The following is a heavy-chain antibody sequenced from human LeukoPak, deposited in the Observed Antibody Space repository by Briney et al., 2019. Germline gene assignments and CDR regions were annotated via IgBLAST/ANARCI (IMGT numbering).Heavy chain of an antibody. D-gene: IGHD1-26*01. V-gene: IGHV3-23*01. CDR1: GFTFSSYA. CDR3: ATKYTYSGSYYFDY. CDR2: ISGSGGST. Sequence: PGGSLRLSCAASGFTFSSYAMSWVRQAPGKGLEWVSAISGSGGSTYYADSVKGRFTISRDNSKNTLYLQMNSLRAEDTAVYYCATKYTYSGSYYFDYSGQGTLVTVSS. J-gene: IGHJ4*02.